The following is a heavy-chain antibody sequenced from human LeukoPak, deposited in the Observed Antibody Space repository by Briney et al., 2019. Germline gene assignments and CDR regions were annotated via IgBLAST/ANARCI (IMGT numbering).Heavy chain of an antibody. CDR3: ARVEYSSSSVPFDY. CDR2: IWYDGSNK. CDR1: GFTFSSYG. D-gene: IGHD6-6*01. V-gene: IGHV3-33*01. Sequence: PGGSLRLSCAASGFTFSSYGMHWVRQAPGKGLEWVAVIWYDGSNKYYADSVKGRFTISRDNSKNTLYLQMNSLRAEDTAVYYCARVEYSSSSVPFDYWGQGTLVTVSS. J-gene: IGHJ4*02.